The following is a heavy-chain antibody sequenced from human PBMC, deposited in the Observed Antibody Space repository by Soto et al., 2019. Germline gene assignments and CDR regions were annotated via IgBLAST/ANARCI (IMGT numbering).Heavy chain of an antibody. V-gene: IGHV1-18*04. CDR3: ASRYVSSWSPFDY. J-gene: IGHJ4*02. CDR1: GYTFSSYY. CDR2: ISAYNGNT. D-gene: IGHD6-6*01. Sequence: ASVKVSCKASGYTFSSYYMHWVRQAPGQGLEWMGWISAYNGNTNYAQKLQGRVTMTTDTSTSTAYMELRSLRSDDTAVYYCASRYVSSWSPFDYWGQGTLVTASS.